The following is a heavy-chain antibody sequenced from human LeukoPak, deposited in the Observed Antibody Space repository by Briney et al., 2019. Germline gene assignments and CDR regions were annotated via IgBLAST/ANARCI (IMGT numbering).Heavy chain of an antibody. CDR1: GYSISSGYY. D-gene: IGHD2-15*01. CDR3: ARVVVAASLDY. J-gene: IGHJ4*02. Sequence: SETLSLTCTVSGYSISSGYYWGWIRQPPGKGLEWIGSIYQSEYTYYNPSLESRVTISMDTSKNQFSLNLTSVTAADTAVYYCARVVVAASLDYWGQGTLVTVSS. V-gene: IGHV4-38-2*02. CDR2: IYQSEYT.